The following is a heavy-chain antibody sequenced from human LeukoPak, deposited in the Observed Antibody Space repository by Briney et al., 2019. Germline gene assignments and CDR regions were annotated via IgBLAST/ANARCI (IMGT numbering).Heavy chain of an antibody. J-gene: IGHJ6*03. CDR2: ISGSGGST. CDR3: AKWDGDLYYYYYMDV. D-gene: IGHD4-17*01. CDR1: GTTFTFYA. V-gene: IGHV3-23*01. Sequence: GGSLRLSCAASGTTFTFYAMSWVRQAPGKGLEWVSVISGSGGSTYYADSVKGRFTISRDNSKNTLYLQMDSLRAEDTAVYYCAKWDGDLYYYYYMDVWGKGTTVTVSS.